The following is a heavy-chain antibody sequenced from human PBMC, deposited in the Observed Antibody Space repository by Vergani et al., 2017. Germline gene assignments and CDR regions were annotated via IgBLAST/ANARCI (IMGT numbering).Heavy chain of an antibody. Sequence: EVQLVESGGGLVKPGGSLRLSCAASGFTFSSYSMNWVRQAPGKGLEWVSSISSSSSYIYYADSVKGRFTISRDNAKNSLYLQMNSLRAADTAVYYCARGGTPYYYYYMDVWGKGTTVTVSS. CDR3: ARGGTPYYYYYMDV. J-gene: IGHJ6*03. V-gene: IGHV3-21*01. CDR1: GFTFSSYS. CDR2: ISSSSSYI. D-gene: IGHD1-26*01.